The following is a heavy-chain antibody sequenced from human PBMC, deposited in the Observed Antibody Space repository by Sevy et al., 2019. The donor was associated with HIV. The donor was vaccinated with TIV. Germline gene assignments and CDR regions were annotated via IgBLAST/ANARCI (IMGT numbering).Heavy chain of an antibody. CDR2: IKQDGSKK. CDR1: RFTFSDYW. Sequence: GGSLRLSCAASRFTFSDYWMSWVRQAPEKGLEWVANIKQDGSKKYYVDSVKGRFIMSRDNAKNSLYLEMNSLRAEDTAVYYCARLKLHYDPYYFDLWGHGTLVTVSS. CDR3: ARLKLHYDPYYFDL. J-gene: IGHJ4*01. D-gene: IGHD3-16*01. V-gene: IGHV3-7*01.